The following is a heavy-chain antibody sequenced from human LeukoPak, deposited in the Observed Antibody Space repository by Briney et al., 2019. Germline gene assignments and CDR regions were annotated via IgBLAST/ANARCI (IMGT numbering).Heavy chain of an antibody. CDR2: LLTSGTT. J-gene: IGHJ4*02. V-gene: IGHV4-61*02. CDR1: GGSISSDTYY. CDR3: ARVDYSSAYSFDH. Sequence: PSETLSLTCTVSGGSISSDTYYWSWVRQPAGKGLEWIVRLLTSGTTHYNPSLKSRVTISVDTSKNQFSLKLNSVTAADTAVYYCARVDYSSAYSFDHWGQGTLVTVSS. D-gene: IGHD3-22*01.